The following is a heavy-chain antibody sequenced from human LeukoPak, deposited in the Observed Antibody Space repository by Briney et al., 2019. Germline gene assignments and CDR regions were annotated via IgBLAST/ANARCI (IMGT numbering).Heavy chain of an antibody. J-gene: IGHJ3*02. Sequence: ASVKGSCKASCYTFTRYGFSWVRQAPGQRLEWMGWISAYNGNTNYAQKLQGRVTMTTDTSTSTAYMELRSLRSDDTAVYYCARVYSSGPKDHDAFDIWGQGTMVTVSS. V-gene: IGHV1-18*01. CDR2: ISAYNGNT. D-gene: IGHD6-19*01. CDR3: ARVYSSGPKDHDAFDI. CDR1: CYTFTRYG.